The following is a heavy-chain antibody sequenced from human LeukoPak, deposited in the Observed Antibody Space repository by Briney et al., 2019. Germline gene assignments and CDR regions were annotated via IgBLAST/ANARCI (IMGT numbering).Heavy chain of an antibody. CDR3: ARSLYGSGGRMLYWFDP. D-gene: IGHD3-10*01. CDR1: GGSISGPYSY. V-gene: IGHV4-39*07. Sequence: PSETLSLTCTVSGGSISGPYSYWGWIRQPPGKGLEWIGSLYNSGSTYSNPSLKSRATISVDTSKNQFSLKLSSVTAADTAVYYCARSLYGSGGRMLYWFDPWGQGTLVTVSS. CDR2: LYNSGST. J-gene: IGHJ5*02.